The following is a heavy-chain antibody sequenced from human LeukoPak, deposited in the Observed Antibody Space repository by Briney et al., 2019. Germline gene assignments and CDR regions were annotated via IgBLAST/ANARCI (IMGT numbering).Heavy chain of an antibody. D-gene: IGHD3-3*01. CDR2: IKQDGSEK. CDR3: ARDSYYDFWRGYYPYYYYYMDV. J-gene: IGHJ6*03. V-gene: IGHV3-7*01. CDR1: GFTFSSYW. Sequence: PGGSLRLSCAASGFTFSSYWMSWVRQAPGKGLEWVANIKQDGSEKYYVDSVKGRFTISRDNAKNSLYLQMNSLRAEDTAVYYCARDSYYDFWRGYYPYYYYYMDVWGKGTTVTVSS.